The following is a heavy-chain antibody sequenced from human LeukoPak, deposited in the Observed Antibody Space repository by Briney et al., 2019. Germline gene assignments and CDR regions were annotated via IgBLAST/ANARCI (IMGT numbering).Heavy chain of an antibody. V-gene: IGHV3-48*02. Sequence: QPGGSLRLSCAASGFTFSSYSMNWVRQAPGKGLEWVSYISSSSSTIYYADSVKGRFIISRDNAKKSLYLHMNSLRDEDTAVYYCARDGGYCSSTNCHLDYRGQGTLVTVSS. D-gene: IGHD2-2*01. CDR2: ISSSSSTI. CDR1: GFTFSSYS. CDR3: ARDGGYCSSTNCHLDY. J-gene: IGHJ4*02.